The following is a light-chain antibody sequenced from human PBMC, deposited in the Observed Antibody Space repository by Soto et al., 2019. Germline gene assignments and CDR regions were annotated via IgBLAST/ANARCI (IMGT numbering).Light chain of an antibody. Sequence: QSVLTQPASVSGSPGRSISISCTGTTSDVGRYNYVSWYQQHPGEAPKLMIYDVSYRPSWVSNRFSGSKSGITASLTISGLQAEDEADYYCNSFTTSSTYVFGTGTKVTV. V-gene: IGLV2-14*03. CDR3: NSFTTSSTYV. J-gene: IGLJ1*01. CDR1: TSDVGRYNY. CDR2: DVS.